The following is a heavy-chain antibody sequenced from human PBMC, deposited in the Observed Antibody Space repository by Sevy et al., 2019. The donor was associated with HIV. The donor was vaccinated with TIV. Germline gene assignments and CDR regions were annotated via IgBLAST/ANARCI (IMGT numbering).Heavy chain of an antibody. CDR1: GFTFTSYA. CDR2: ISGSGRST. Sequence: GGSLRLSCAASGFTFTSYAMNWVRQAPGKGLDWVSSISGSGRSTYYADSVEGRFTISRDNSKNTLSLQMNSLRADDTAVYYCAKVPRWSGPQNPSYYFDYWGQGTLVTVSS. J-gene: IGHJ4*02. V-gene: IGHV3-23*01. CDR3: AKVPRWSGPQNPSYYFDY. D-gene: IGHD3-3*01.